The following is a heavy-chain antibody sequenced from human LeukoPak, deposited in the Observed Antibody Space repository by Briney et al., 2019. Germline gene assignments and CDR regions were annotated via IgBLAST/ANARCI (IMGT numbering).Heavy chain of an antibody. J-gene: IGHJ5*02. CDR2: IYTSGST. Sequence: SETLSLTCTVSGGSISSGSHYWSWIRQPAGKGLEWIGRIYTSGSTNYNPSLKSRVTISVDTSKNQFSLKLSSVTAADTAVYYCARDLFYDFWSGYYTDNWFDPWGQGTLVTVSS. D-gene: IGHD3-3*01. CDR1: GGSISSGSHY. V-gene: IGHV4-61*02. CDR3: ARDLFYDFWSGYYTDNWFDP.